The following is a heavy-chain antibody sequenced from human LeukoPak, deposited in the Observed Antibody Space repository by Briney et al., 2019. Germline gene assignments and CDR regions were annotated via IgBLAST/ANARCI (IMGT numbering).Heavy chain of an antibody. V-gene: IGHV3-9*01. D-gene: IGHD2-15*01. CDR1: GFTFDDYA. CDR2: ISWNSGSI. J-gene: IGHJ5*02. Sequence: GGSLRLSCAASGFTFDDYAMHWVRQAPGKGLEWVSGISWNSGSIGYADFVKGRFTISRDNAKNSLYLQMNSLRAEDTALYYCAKSYCSGGSCYSGWFDPWGQGTLVTVSS. CDR3: AKSYCSGGSCYSGWFDP.